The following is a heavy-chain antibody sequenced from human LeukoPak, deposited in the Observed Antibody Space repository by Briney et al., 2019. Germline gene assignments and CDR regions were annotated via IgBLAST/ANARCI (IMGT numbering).Heavy chain of an antibody. V-gene: IGHV3-7*01. D-gene: IGHD6-19*01. CDR1: DFTFSFYW. CDR2: ILPDGSEK. Sequence: GGSLRLSCAASDFTFSFYWMTWVRQAPGEGLEWVANILPDGSEKYYLDSVKGRFTISRDNPTNSLYLQINSLRAEDTALYYCGRLARNAWYAVDYWGQGTLVTVSS. CDR3: GRLARNAWYAVDY. J-gene: IGHJ4*02.